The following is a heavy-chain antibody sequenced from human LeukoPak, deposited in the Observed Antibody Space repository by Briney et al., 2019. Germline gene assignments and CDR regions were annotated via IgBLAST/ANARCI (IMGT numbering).Heavy chain of an antibody. CDR2: ISGSGGST. CDR1: GFTLSSYA. CDR3: AKATMVRGVIID. Sequence: PGRSLRLSCAASGFTLSSYAMSWVRQAPGKGLEWVSAISGSGGSTYYADSVKGRFTISRDNSKNTLYLQMNSLRAEDTAVYYCAKATMVRGVIIDWGQGTLVTVSS. V-gene: IGHV3-23*01. D-gene: IGHD3-10*01. J-gene: IGHJ4*02.